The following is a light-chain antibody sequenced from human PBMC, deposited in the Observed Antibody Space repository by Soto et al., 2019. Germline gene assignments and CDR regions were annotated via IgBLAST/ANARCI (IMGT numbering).Light chain of an antibody. Sequence: NLMLTQPHSVSESPGKTVTVSCTRSSGRIVSNFVQWYQQRPGSAPTTVIYEDNQRPSGVPDRFSGAIDSSSNSASLTISGLKTEDEADYYCQSFHSSAVIFGGWTKVTAL. CDR3: QSFHSSAVI. CDR1: SGRIVSNF. J-gene: IGLJ2*01. CDR2: EDN. V-gene: IGLV6-57*04.